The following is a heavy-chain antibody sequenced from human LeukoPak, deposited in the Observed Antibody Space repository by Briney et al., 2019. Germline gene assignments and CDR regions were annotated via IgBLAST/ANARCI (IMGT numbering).Heavy chain of an antibody. J-gene: IGHJ4*02. CDR3: ASGDYYDSSDLPL. CDR2: INHSGST. CDR1: GVSFSGYY. Sequence: SETLSLTCTVYGVSFSGYYWSWIRQPSGRGLEWIGEINHSGSTNYNPALKSRVTISVDTSKNQFPLKLSSVTAADTAVYYCASGDYYDSSDLPLWGQGTLVTVSS. V-gene: IGHV4-34*01. D-gene: IGHD3-22*01.